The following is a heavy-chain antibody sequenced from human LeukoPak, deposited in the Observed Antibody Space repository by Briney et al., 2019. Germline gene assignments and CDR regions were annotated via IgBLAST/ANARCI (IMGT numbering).Heavy chain of an antibody. J-gene: IGHJ3*02. CDR3: ARAKKYSSSSLVGMTAFDI. CDR1: GFTFSTYG. Sequence: PGGSLRLSCAASGFTFSTYGMSWVRQAPGKGLEWVSGISGSGGSRFYTDSVKGRFTISRDNSKNTLYLQMNSLRAEDTAVYYCARAKKYSSSSLVGMTAFDIWGQGTMVTVSS. V-gene: IGHV3-23*01. D-gene: IGHD6-6*01. CDR2: ISGSGGSR.